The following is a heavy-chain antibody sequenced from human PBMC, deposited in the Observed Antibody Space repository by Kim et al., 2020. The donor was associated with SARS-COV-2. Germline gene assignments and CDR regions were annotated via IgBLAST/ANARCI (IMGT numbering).Heavy chain of an antibody. CDR2: ISGSGGST. Sequence: GGSLRLSCAASGFTFSSYAMSWVRQAPGKGLEWVSAISGSGGSTYYADSVKGRFTISRDNSKNTLYLQMNSRRAEDTAVYYCAKVRARLVGYCYYGMDVWGQGTTVTVSS. D-gene: IGHD1-26*01. CDR3: AKVRARLVGYCYYGMDV. CDR1: GFTFSSYA. J-gene: IGHJ6*02. V-gene: IGHV3-23*01.